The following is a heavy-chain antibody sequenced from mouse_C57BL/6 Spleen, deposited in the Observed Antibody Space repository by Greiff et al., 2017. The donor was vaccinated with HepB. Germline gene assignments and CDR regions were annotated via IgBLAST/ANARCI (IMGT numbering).Heavy chain of an antibody. CDR2: IDPSDSYT. J-gene: IGHJ2*01. D-gene: IGHD6-1*01. V-gene: IGHV1-69*01. CDR1: GYTFTSYW. Sequence: QVQLQQPGAELVMPGASVKLSCKASGYTFTSYWMHWVKQRPGQGLEWIGEIDPSDSYTNYNQKFKGKSTLTVDKSSSTAYMQLSSLTSEDTAVHYGAGGNNGEDFDYWGQGTTLTVSS. CDR3: AGGNNGEDFDY.